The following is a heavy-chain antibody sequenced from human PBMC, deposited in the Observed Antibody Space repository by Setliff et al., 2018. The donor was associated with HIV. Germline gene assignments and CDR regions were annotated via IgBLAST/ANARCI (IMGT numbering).Heavy chain of an antibody. J-gene: IGHJ3*02. CDR2: MYSSGTT. D-gene: IGHD3-3*01. Sequence: PSETLSLTCTVSAASLSRSTYYWGWIRQPPGKGLEWIGTMYSSGTTYYNPSLKSRVTISLDTSKNQFSLKLSSVTAADTAIYYCARVPRITTLRNAFDIWGQGTMVTVSS. V-gene: IGHV4-39*07. CDR3: ARVPRITTLRNAFDI. CDR1: AASLSRSTYY.